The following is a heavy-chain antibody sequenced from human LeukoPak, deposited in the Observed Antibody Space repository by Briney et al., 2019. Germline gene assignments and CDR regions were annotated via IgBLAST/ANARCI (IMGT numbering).Heavy chain of an antibody. D-gene: IGHD6-25*01. CDR3: VRDFSSSANWFDP. V-gene: IGHV3-21*01. CDR2: ISRSSDYT. J-gene: IGHJ5*02. Sequence: GGSLRLSCAASGFILSSYSMNWVRQAPGKGLEWVSSISRSSDYTYYADSVKGRFTISRDNAKNSLYLQMNSLRAEDTAVYYCVRDFSSSANWFDPWGQGTLVTVSS. CDR1: GFILSSYS.